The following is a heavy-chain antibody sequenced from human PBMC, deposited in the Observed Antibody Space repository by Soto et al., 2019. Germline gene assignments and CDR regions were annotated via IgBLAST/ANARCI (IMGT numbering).Heavy chain of an antibody. V-gene: IGHV1-8*01. D-gene: IGHD3-10*01. J-gene: IGHJ4*02. CDR2: VNPNNGDT. Sequence: QVQLVQSGAELKKPVASGKVSCKASGYTFSNYDMNWVRQATGQGPEWIGWVNPNNGDTGYAQKCQGRLTLTTDLSTTTAYMELTRLRSADTAISDCAKVSRKGSAIDFDYWGQGTLIPVSS. CDR1: GYTFSNYD. CDR3: AKVSRKGSAIDFDY.